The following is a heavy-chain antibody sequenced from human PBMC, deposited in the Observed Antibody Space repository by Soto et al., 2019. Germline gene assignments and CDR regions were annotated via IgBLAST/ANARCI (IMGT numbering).Heavy chain of an antibody. CDR3: ARRAETNGWNGFGADKYYFDF. J-gene: IGHJ4*02. V-gene: IGHV1-8*01. D-gene: IGHD1-1*01. CDR2: MNPNTGTS. Sequence: ASLKVSCKASGYTFTSYDIYWVLQATGQGLEWMGWMNPNTGTSAYAHKFQGRVTMTSDTSISTAHMELSSLRSEDTAVYYCARRAETNGWNGFGADKYYFDFWGQGTLVTVSS. CDR1: GYTFTSYD.